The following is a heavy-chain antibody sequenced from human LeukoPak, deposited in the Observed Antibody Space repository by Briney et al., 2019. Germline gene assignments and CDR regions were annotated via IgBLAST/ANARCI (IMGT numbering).Heavy chain of an antibody. V-gene: IGHV3-30-3*01. CDR2: ISYDGSNK. CDR1: GFTFSSYA. CDR3: ARDDREQQPYFDY. D-gene: IGHD6-13*01. Sequence: GGSLRLSCAASGFTFSSYAMHWVRQAPGKGLEWVAVISYDGSNKYYADSVKGRFTISRDNSKNTLYLQMNSLRAEDAAVYYCARDDREQQPYFDYWGQGTLVTVSS. J-gene: IGHJ4*02.